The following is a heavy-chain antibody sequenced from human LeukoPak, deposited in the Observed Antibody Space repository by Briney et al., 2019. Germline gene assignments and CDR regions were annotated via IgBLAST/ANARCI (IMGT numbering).Heavy chain of an antibody. CDR2: IIPIFGTA. D-gene: IGHD1-7*01. J-gene: IGHJ4*02. CDR3: ARHWDYLPHLQPIDY. V-gene: IGHV1-69*05. Sequence: SVKVSCKASGGTFSSYAISWVRQAPGQGLEWMGGIIPIFGTANYAQKFQGRVTITTDESTSTAYMELSSLRSEDTAVYFCARHWDYLPHLQPIDYWGQGTLVTVSS. CDR1: GGTFSSYA.